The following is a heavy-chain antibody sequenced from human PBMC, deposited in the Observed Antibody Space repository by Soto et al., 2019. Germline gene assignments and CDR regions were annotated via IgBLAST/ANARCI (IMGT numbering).Heavy chain of an antibody. CDR3: ARVSPNSSGWTVLFDY. CDR1: GGSISSGGYY. V-gene: IGHV4-31*03. CDR2: IYYSGST. J-gene: IGHJ4*02. Sequence: PSETLSLTCTVSGGSISSGGYYWSWTRQHPGKGLEWIGYIYYSGSTYYNPSLKSRVTISVDTSKNQFSLKLSSVTAADTAVYYCARVSPNSSGWTVLFDYWGQGTLVTVSS. D-gene: IGHD6-19*01.